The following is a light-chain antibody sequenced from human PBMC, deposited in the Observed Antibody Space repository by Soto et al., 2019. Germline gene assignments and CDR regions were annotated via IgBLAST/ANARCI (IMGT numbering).Light chain of an antibody. Sequence: EIVMTQSPATLSVSSGERATISCRASQSVSSYYLAWYRQKPGQAPRLLIYGASSRATGTPDRFSGSGSGTDFTLTISRLEPEDFAVYYCQQYVRSLWAFGQGTRLEI. CDR3: QQYVRSLWA. V-gene: IGKV3-20*01. J-gene: IGKJ5*01. CDR2: GAS. CDR1: QSVSSYY.